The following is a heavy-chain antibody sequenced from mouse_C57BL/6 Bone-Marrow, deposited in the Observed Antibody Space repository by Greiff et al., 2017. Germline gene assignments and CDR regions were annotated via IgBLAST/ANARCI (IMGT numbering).Heavy chain of an antibody. CDR3: ARRRSTYYGSSLDY. V-gene: IGHV1-54*01. CDR2: INPGSGGT. D-gene: IGHD1-1*01. J-gene: IGHJ2*01. Sequence: QVQLKESGAELVRPGTSVKVSCKASGYAFTNYLIEWVKQRPGQGLEWIGVINPGSGGTNYNEKFKGKATLTADKSSSTAYMQLSSLTSEDSAVYFCARRRSTYYGSSLDYWGQGTTLTVSS. CDR1: GYAFTNYL.